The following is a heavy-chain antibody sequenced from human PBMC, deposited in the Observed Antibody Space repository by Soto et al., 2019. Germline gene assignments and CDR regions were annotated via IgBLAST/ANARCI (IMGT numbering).Heavy chain of an antibody. V-gene: IGHV3-23*01. Sequence: GGSLRLSSAGSGFTLTRSAVSWVRQAPGKGLEWVSGISAGGGGTYYADSVKGRFTIPRDISKNTVYLQMNGLRVEDTAVYYFAKDMGQWVVTFDYWGHGTLAPVSS. CDR3: AKDMGQWVVTFDY. CDR1: GFTLTRSA. J-gene: IGHJ4*01. CDR2: ISAGGGGT. D-gene: IGHD6-19*01.